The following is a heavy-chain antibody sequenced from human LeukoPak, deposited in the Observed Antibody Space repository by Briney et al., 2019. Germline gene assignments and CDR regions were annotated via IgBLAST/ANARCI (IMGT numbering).Heavy chain of an antibody. V-gene: IGHV3-11*01. CDR1: RFTFSDYY. J-gene: IGHJ4*02. Sequence: GGSLRLSCAASRFTFSDYYMSWIRQAPGKGLEWVSYISSSGSTIYYADSVKGRFTISRDNAKNSLYLQMNSLRAEDTAVYYCARESTAMANFDYWGQGTLVTVSS. CDR3: ARESTAMANFDY. D-gene: IGHD5-18*01. CDR2: ISSSGSTI.